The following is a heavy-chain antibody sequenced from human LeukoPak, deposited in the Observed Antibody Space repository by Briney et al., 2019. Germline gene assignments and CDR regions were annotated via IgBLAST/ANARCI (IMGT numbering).Heavy chain of an antibody. CDR2: IDHSGST. Sequence: SETLSLTCAVYGGSFSGYYWSWIRQPPGKGLEWIGEIDHSGSTNYNPSLKSRVTISVDTSKNQFSLKLGSVTAADTAVYYCARVRRPSITMVRGVIDYWGQGTLVTVSS. D-gene: IGHD3-10*01. CDR1: GGSFSGYY. CDR3: ARVRRPSITMVRGVIDY. V-gene: IGHV4-34*01. J-gene: IGHJ4*02.